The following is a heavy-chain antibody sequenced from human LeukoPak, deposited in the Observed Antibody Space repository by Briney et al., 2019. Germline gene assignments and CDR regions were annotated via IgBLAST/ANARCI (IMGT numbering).Heavy chain of an antibody. D-gene: IGHD5-18*01. CDR1: GGSFSGYY. CDR2: INHSGGT. Sequence: SETLSLTCAVYGGSFSGYYWSWIRQPPGKGLEWIGEINHSGGTNYNPSLKSRVTISVDTSKNQFSLKLSSVTAADTAVYYCARGYSYGSSWGQGTLVTVSS. CDR3: ARGYSYGSS. J-gene: IGHJ5*02. V-gene: IGHV4-34*01.